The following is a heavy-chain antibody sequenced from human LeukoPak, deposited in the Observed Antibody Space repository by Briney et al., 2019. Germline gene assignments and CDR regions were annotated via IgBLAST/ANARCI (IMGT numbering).Heavy chain of an antibody. CDR1: GFTFSSYA. CDR3: ARDLGSGNPRDYYYYYGMDV. Sequence: GGSLRLSCAASGFTFSSYAMHWVRQAPGKGLEWVAVISYDGSNKYYADSVKGRFTISRDNSKNTLYLQMNSLRAEDTAVYYCARDLGSGNPRDYYYYYGMDVWGQGTTVTVSS. J-gene: IGHJ6*02. CDR2: ISYDGSNK. V-gene: IGHV3-30-3*01. D-gene: IGHD3-10*01.